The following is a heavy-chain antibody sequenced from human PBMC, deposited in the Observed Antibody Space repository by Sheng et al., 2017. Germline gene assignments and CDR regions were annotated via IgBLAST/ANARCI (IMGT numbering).Heavy chain of an antibody. J-gene: IGHJ6*03. CDR2: ISSSSSYI. V-gene: IGHV3-21*01. D-gene: IGHD1-26*01. CDR1: GFTFSSYS. Sequence: ESGGGLVKPGGSLRLSCAASGFTFSSYSMNWVRQAPGKGLEWVSSISSSSSYIYYADSVKGRFTISRDNAKNSLYLQMNSLRAEDTAVYYCARDSGGSYSHYYYYMDVWGKGTTVTVSS. CDR3: ARDSGGSYSHYYYYMDV.